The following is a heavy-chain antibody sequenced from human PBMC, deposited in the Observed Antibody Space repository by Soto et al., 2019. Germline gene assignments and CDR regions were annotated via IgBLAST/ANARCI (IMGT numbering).Heavy chain of an antibody. Sequence: GGSLRLSCAASGLMFTRHWMSRVRQAPGKGLEWVANIKQDGSEKYYVDSVKGRFTISRDNAKNSLYLQMNSLRAEDTAVYFCARGHCSGVSCYSSSDYWGQGTLVTVSS. CDR2: IKQDGSEK. V-gene: IGHV3-7*01. CDR1: GLMFTRHW. D-gene: IGHD2-15*01. J-gene: IGHJ4*02. CDR3: ARGHCSGVSCYSSSDY.